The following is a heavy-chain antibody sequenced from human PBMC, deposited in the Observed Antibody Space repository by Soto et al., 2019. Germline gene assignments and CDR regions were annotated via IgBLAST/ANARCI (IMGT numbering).Heavy chain of an antibody. CDR2: IIPIFGTA. Sequence: QVQLVQSGAEVKKPGSSVKVSCKASGGTFSSYAISWVRQAPGQGLEWMGGIIPIFGTANYAQKFQGRVTITADESTSTAYMELSSLRSEDTAVYYCAIGGFGDGYNLGSYYFDYWGQGTLVTVSS. CDR1: GGTFSSYA. J-gene: IGHJ4*02. CDR3: AIGGFGDGYNLGSYYFDY. V-gene: IGHV1-69*01. D-gene: IGHD5-12*01.